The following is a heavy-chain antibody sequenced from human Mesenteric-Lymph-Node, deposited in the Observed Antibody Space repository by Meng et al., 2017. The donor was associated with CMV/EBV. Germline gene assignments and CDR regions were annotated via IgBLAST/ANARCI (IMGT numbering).Heavy chain of an antibody. CDR1: YTFTKYY. D-gene: IGHD3-10*01. J-gene: IGHJ4*02. CDR3: ARTVGYAYSGSGTYSNY. CDR2: IDPSGGST. V-gene: IGHV1-46*01. Sequence: YTFTKYYLHWVRQAPGQGLEWMGRIDPSGGSTTYAQKFQGRVTMTRDTSTSTVYMEMSNLRSEDTAVYYCARTVGYAYSGSGTYSNYWGQGTLVTVSS.